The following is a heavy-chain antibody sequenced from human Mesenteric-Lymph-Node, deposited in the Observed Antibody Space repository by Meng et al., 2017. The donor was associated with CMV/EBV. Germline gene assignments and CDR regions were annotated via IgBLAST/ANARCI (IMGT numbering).Heavy chain of an antibody. J-gene: IGHJ3*02. D-gene: IGHD6-13*01. V-gene: IGHV4-61*01. Sequence: SETLSLTCTVSGGSISSSSYYWSWIRQPPGKGLEWIGYIYYSGSTNYNPSLKSRVTISVDTSKNQFSLKLSSVTAADTAVYYCASEGIAAAGTGGAFDIWGQGTMVTVSS. CDR2: IYYSGST. CDR3: ASEGIAAAGTGGAFDI. CDR1: GGSISSSSYY.